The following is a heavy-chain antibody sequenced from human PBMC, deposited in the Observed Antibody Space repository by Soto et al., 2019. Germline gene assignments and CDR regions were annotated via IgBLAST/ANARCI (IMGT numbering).Heavy chain of an antibody. CDR1: GGSISSSSYY. J-gene: IGHJ4*02. Sequence: SATLSLTCTVSGGSISSSSYYWGWIRQPPGKGLEWIGSIYYSGSTYYNPSLKSRVTISVDTSKNQFSLKLSSVTAADTAVYYCARGMDCSGGSCYVRAEDQFDYWGQGTLVTVSS. V-gene: IGHV4-39*07. D-gene: IGHD2-15*01. CDR3: ARGMDCSGGSCYVRAEDQFDY. CDR2: IYYSGST.